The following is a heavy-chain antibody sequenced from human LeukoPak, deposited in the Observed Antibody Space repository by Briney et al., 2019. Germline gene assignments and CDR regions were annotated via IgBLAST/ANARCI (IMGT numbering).Heavy chain of an antibody. CDR1: GYTFTGYY. V-gene: IGHV1-2*02. CDR3: ARGGRVYGGNPKYYFDY. D-gene: IGHD4-23*01. CDR2: INPNSGGT. Sequence: ASVKVSCKASGYTFTGYYMHWVRQAPGQGLEWMGWINPNSGGTNCAQKFQGRVTMTRDTSISTAYMELSRLGSDDTAVYYCARGGRVYGGNPKYYFDYWGQGTLVTVSS. J-gene: IGHJ4*02.